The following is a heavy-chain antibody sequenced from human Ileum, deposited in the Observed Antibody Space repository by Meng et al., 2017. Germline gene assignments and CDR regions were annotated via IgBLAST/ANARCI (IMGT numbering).Heavy chain of an antibody. CDR2: ISYDGSYE. CDR1: GFSFSSYA. V-gene: IGHV3-30*07. J-gene: IGHJ4*02. CDR3: ARMNDWVFES. Sequence: QVQLVESGGGVVQPGRSLRLSCAASGFSFSSYAMHWVRQAPGKGLEWVAVISYDGSYEHYADSVKGRFTISRENAKNSLYLQMDNLRAGDTAMYYCARMNDWVFESWGQGTLVTV. D-gene: IGHD1-1*01.